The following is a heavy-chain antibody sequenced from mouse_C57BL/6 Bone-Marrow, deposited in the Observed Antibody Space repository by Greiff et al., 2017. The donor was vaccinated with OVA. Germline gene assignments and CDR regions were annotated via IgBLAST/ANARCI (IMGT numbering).Heavy chain of an antibody. D-gene: IGHD4-1*01. V-gene: IGHV1-81*01. CDR1: GYTFTSYG. Sequence: QVHVKQSGAELARPGASVKLSCKASGYTFTSYGISWVKQRTGQGLEWIGEIYPRSGNTYYNEKFKGKATLPADKSSSTAYMELRSLTSEDSAVYFCARITGIAYWGQGTLVTVSA. CDR2: IYPRSGNT. J-gene: IGHJ3*01. CDR3: ARITGIAY.